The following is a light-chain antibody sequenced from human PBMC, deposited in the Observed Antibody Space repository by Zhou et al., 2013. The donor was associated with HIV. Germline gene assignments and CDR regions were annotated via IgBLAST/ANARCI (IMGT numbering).Light chain of an antibody. J-gene: IGKJ2*01. CDR1: QGLAHSDGNTY. V-gene: IGKV2-30*02. CDR3: MQGTHWPHT. Sequence: EALVTQSPLSLPVTLGQPASISCRSSQGLAHSDGNTYLSWFQWRPGQSPRRLIYKISNRDTGVSMRFSGSGSGADFTLDISRVEAGDIGMYYCMQGTHWPHTFGRGPSWRSN. CDR2: KIS.